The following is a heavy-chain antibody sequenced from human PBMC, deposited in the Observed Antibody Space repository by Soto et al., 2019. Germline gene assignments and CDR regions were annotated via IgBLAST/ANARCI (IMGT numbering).Heavy chain of an antibody. V-gene: IGHV4-59*01. CDR2: IYYSGST. CDR3: AFSRDVINLPSCGTDV. D-gene: IGHD2-2*01. J-gene: IGHJ6*02. Sequence: PSETLSLPCTVSGGSISSYYWRWIRPPPGKGLEWIGYIYYSGSTNYNPSLKSRVTISVDTSKNQFSLKLSSVTAADTAVYYCAFSRDVINLPSCGTDVWCQGTTVPVSS. CDR1: GGSISSYY.